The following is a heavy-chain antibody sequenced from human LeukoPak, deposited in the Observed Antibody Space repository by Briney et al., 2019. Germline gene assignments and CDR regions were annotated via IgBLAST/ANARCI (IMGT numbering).Heavy chain of an antibody. V-gene: IGHV4-39*01. J-gene: IGHJ4*02. CDR3: ARIFGEWELLVDY. D-gene: IGHD1-26*01. CDR1: GGSISSSSYY. CDR2: IYYSGST. Sequence: SETLSLTCTVSGGSISSSSYYWGWIRQPPGKGLEWIGSIYYSGSTYYNPSLKSRATISVDTSKNQSSLKLSSVTAADTAVYYCARIFGEWELLVDYWGQGTLVTVSS.